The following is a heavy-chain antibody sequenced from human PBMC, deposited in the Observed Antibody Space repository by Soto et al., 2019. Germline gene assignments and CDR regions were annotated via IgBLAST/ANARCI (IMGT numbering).Heavy chain of an antibody. V-gene: IGHV3-9*01. D-gene: IGHD5-12*01. J-gene: IGHJ6*03. CDR1: GFTFDDYA. CDR3: AKDHMRDIVATIGVRGWYYYYMDV. CDR2: ISWNSGSI. Sequence: GGSLRLSCAASGFTFDDYAMHWVRQAPGKGLEWVSGISWNSGSIGYADSVKGRFTISRDNAKNSLYLQMNSLRAEDTALYYCAKDHMRDIVATIGVRGWYYYYMDVWGKGTTVTVSS.